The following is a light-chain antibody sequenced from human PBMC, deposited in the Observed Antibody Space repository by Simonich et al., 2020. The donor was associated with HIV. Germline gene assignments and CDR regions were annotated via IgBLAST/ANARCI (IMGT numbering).Light chain of an antibody. V-gene: IGKV3-20*01. J-gene: IGKJ4*01. CDR1: QSVSSSY. CDR2: DAS. CDR3: QQAYSFPPT. Sequence: EIVLTQSPCTLSLSPGGRATLSCRANQSVSSSYLAWYQQKPGQAPRLLIYDASSRDTGIPDRFSGSGSGTDFTLTISRLEPEDFATYYCQQAYSFPPTFGGGTKVDLK.